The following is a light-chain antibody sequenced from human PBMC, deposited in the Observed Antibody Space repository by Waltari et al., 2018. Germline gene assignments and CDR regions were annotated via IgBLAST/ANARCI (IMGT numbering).Light chain of an antibody. CDR1: QNIHTW. J-gene: IGKJ2*01. V-gene: IGKV1-5*03. CDR2: KAS. CDR3: QQYNSDLYT. Sequence: DIQMTQSPSTLAASVGDRITIPCRAGQNIHTWLAWYQQKPGKDPELLIEKASVLQSGVPSRFSGSGSGTEFTLTVTSLQPDDSATYFCQQYNSDLYTFGQGTKLEIK.